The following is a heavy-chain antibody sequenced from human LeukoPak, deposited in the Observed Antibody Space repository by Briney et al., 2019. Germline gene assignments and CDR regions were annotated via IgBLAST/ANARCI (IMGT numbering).Heavy chain of an antibody. J-gene: IGHJ4*02. D-gene: IGHD6-6*01. CDR2: MNPNSGNT. CDR1: GYTFTSYD. CDR3: ARGSTHGGYSSSFDY. Sequence: ASVKVSCKASGYTFTSYDINWVRQATGQGLEWMGWMNPNSGNTGYAQKFQGKVTMTRDTSISTALMELSSLRSDDTAVYYCARGSTHGGYSSSFDYWGQGTLVTVSS. V-gene: IGHV1-8*01.